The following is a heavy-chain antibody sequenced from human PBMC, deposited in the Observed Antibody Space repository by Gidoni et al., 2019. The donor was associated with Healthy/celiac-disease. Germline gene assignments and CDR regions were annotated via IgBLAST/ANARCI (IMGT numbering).Heavy chain of an antibody. D-gene: IGHD5-12*01. V-gene: IGHV5-51*01. CDR2: IYPGDSDT. Sequence: EVQLVQSGAEVKKPGACLKTCCKGSGYSFTAYWIGWVRQMPGKGLEWIGIIYPGDSDTRYSPSFQGQVTISADKSISTAYLQWSSLKASDPAMYYGARQRLQLNDYWGQGTLVTVSS. CDR3: ARQRLQLNDY. J-gene: IGHJ4*02. CDR1: GYSFTAYW.